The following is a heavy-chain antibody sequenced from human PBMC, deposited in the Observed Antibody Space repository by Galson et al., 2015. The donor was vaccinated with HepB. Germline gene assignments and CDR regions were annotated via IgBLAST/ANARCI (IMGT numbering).Heavy chain of an antibody. D-gene: IGHD3-22*01. CDR3: ATDGAYDSSGHWSADHAFDM. CDR2: ISTYNDKK. Sequence: SVKVSCKASGFTFINYGISWVRQAPGHGLEWMGWISTYNDKKEYAQNVQGRVTMTTDTSTSTAYIELRNLRSDDTAVYYCATDGAYDSSGHWSADHAFDMWGQGTVVTVSS. CDR1: GFTFINYG. V-gene: IGHV1-18*01. J-gene: IGHJ3*02.